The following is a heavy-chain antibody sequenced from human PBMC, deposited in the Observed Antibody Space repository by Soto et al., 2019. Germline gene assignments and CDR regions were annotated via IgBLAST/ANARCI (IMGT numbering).Heavy chain of an antibody. Sequence: EVRLVQSGGGLVQPGGSLRLSCAASLFIVSDNYMSWVRQAPGKGLEWVSLIYSGGGTDYAESVKGRFPISRANSKNTLYLQMNSLKADDTGIYYCATRMTTAPYWGQGTVVTVSS. V-gene: IGHV3-66*01. D-gene: IGHD6-25*01. CDR2: IYSGGGT. CDR3: ATRMTTAPY. J-gene: IGHJ4*02. CDR1: LFIVSDNY.